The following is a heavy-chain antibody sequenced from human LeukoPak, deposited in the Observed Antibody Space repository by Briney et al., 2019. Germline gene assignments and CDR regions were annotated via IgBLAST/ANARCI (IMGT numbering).Heavy chain of an antibody. CDR3: ATKSDIVVVPAAIRGPNYFDY. V-gene: IGHV1-2*02. Sequence: ASVKVSCKASGYTFTSYDINWVRQATGQGLEWMGWINPNSGGTNYAQKFQGRVTMTRDTSISTAYMELSRLRSDDTAVYYCATKSDIVVVPAAIRGPNYFDYWGQGTLVTVSS. D-gene: IGHD2-2*02. J-gene: IGHJ4*02. CDR2: INPNSGGT. CDR1: GYTFTSYD.